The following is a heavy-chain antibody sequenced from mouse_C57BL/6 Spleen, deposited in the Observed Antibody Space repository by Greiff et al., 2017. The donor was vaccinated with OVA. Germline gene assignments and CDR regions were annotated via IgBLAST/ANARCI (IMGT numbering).Heavy chain of an antibody. CDR1: GYAFTNYL. CDR2: INPGSGGT. CDR3: ARRSAMDY. J-gene: IGHJ4*01. Sequence: QVQLQQSGAELVRPGTSVKVSCKASGYAFTNYLIEWVKQRPGQGLEWIGVINPGSGGTNYNEKFKGKATLTADKSSSTAYMQLSGLTSEDSAVYFCARRSAMDYWGQGTSVTVSS. V-gene: IGHV1-54*01.